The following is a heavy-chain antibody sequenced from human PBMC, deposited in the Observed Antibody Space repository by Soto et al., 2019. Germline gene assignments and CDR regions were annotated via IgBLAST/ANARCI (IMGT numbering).Heavy chain of an antibody. V-gene: IGHV3-23*01. CDR1: GFTFNSYA. Sequence: GGSLRLSCAASGFTFNSYAMSWVRQAPGKGLEWVSHIGANGDSIYYADSVKGRVTISRDNSKNTLYLQMTGLRADDTAVYYCTGGSNSVYWGQGTLVTVSS. J-gene: IGHJ4*02. CDR3: TGGSNSVY. CDR2: IGANGDSI. D-gene: IGHD1-26*01.